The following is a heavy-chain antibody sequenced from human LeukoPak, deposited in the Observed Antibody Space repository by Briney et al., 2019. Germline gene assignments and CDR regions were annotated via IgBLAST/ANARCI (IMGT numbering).Heavy chain of an antibody. Sequence: GGSLRLSCVASGFTFSIYEMNWVRQAPGKGLEWVSAITGNADGTYYADSVKGRFTISRDSAKNSLYLQMNSLRAEDTAVYYCARVASYPFDYWGQGTLVTVSS. V-gene: IGHV3-48*03. J-gene: IGHJ4*02. CDR1: GFTFSIYE. CDR3: ARVASYPFDY. CDR2: ITGNADGT. D-gene: IGHD4/OR15-4a*01.